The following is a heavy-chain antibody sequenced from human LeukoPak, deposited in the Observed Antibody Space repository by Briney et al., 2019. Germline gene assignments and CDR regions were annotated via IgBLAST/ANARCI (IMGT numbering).Heavy chain of an antibody. CDR1: GGSISSSSYY. D-gene: IGHD6-13*01. CDR3: ARGVRGYGNSWYVRLDY. Sequence: PSETLSLTCTVSGGSISSSSYYWGWIRQPPGKGLEWIGSIYYSGSTYYNPSLKSRVAISIDTSKNQFSLKLSSVTAADTAVYYCARGVRGYGNSWYVRLDYWGQGTLVTVSS. V-gene: IGHV4-39*07. CDR2: IYYSGST. J-gene: IGHJ4*02.